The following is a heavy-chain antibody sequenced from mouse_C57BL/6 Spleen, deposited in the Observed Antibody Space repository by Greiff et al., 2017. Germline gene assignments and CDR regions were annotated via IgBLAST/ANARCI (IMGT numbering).Heavy chain of an antibody. J-gene: IGHJ4*01. Sequence: QVQLQQSGAELAKPGASVKLSCKASGYTFTSYWMHWVKQRPGQGLEWIGYINPSSGYTKYNQKFKDKATLIADKSSSTAYMQLSSLTYEDSAVYYCARRNYSNRGAMDYWGQGTSVIVSS. D-gene: IGHD2-5*01. V-gene: IGHV1-7*01. CDR3: ARRNYSNRGAMDY. CDR1: GYTFTSYW. CDR2: INPSSGYT.